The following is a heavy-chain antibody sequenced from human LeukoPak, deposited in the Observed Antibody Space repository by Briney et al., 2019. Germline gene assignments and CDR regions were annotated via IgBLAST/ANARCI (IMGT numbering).Heavy chain of an antibody. CDR1: GFTVSSNY. CDR3: ARGSPILRGRPFDY. Sequence: GGSLRLSCAASGFTVSSNYMSWVRPAPGKGLEGISVIYSGCSTYYADSVQGRFTISRDNSKNTLYLQMNSLRAEDTAVYDCARGSPILRGRPFDYWGQGTLVTVSS. J-gene: IGHJ4*02. D-gene: IGHD3-10*01. CDR2: IYSGCST. V-gene: IGHV3-53*01.